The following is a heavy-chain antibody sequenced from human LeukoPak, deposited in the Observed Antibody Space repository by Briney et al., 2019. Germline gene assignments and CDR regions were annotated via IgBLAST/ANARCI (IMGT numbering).Heavy chain of an antibody. J-gene: IGHJ3*02. CDR1: GGTFSSYA. D-gene: IGHD3-22*01. V-gene: IGHV1-69*06. CDR3: ARDRALTYYYDSSGYAFDI. CDR2: IIPIFGTA. Sequence: SVKVSCKASGGTFSSYAISWVRQALGQGLEWMGGIIPIFGTANYAQKFQGRVTITADKSTSTAYMELSSLRSEDTAVYYCARDRALTYYYDSSGYAFDIWGQGTMVTVSS.